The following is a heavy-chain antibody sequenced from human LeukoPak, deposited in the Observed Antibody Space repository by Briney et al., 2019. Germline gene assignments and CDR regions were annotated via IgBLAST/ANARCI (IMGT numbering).Heavy chain of an antibody. CDR1: GFTFSSYG. D-gene: IGHD3-10*01. J-gene: IGHJ6*03. CDR2: ISGSGGST. Sequence: WGSLRLSCAASGFTFSSYGMSRVRQAPGKGLEWVSAISGSGGSTYYADSVKGRFTISRDNSKNTLYLQMNSLRAEDTAVYYCAKGRYYGSGSYTLFPTYYYYMDVWGKGTTVTISS. CDR3: AKGRYYGSGSYTLFPTYYYYMDV. V-gene: IGHV3-23*01.